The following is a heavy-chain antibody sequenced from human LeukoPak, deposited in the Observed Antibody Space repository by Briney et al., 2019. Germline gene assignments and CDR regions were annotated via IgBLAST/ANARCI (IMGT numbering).Heavy chain of an antibody. CDR3: AKDHSQSFDS. V-gene: IGHV3-30*02. J-gene: IGHJ4*02. D-gene: IGHD2-21*01. CDR1: GFTFTTYG. Sequence: GGSLRLSCEASGFTFTTYGMHWVRQVPGKGREGVAFIRYDGSDKYYVDSVKGRFTSSRDNARSTLYLQMNSLRAEDTAVYYCAKDHSQSFDSWGQGTLVTVSP. CDR2: IRYDGSDK.